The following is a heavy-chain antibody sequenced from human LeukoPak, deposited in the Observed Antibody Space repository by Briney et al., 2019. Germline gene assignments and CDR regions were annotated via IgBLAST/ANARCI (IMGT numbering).Heavy chain of an antibody. CDR2: ISVSAGTT. J-gene: IGHJ4*02. V-gene: IGHV3-23*01. D-gene: IGHD3-22*01. CDR1: EFTFSNYA. CDR3: AKDFGGDSSGYFDY. Sequence: PGGSLRLSCAASEFTFSNYAMNWVRQAPGKGLEWVSSISVSAGTTYYADSVKGRFTISRDNSKNTLYLQMNSLRAEDTAVYYCAKDFGGDSSGYFDYWGQGTLVTVSS.